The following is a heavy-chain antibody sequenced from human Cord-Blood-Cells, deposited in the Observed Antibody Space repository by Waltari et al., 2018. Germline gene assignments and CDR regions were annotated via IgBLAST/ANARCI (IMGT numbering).Heavy chain of an antibody. CDR2: ISSSSSTI. V-gene: IGHV3-48*01. Sequence: EVQLVESGGGLVQPGGSLRIPCSASGFTFSSYSMNWVRQAPGKGLEWVSYISSSSSTIYYADSVKGRFTISRDNAKNSLYLQMNSLRAEDTAVYYCARDIEYSSSPGRFDPWGQGTLVTVSS. D-gene: IGHD6-6*01. J-gene: IGHJ5*02. CDR1: GFTFSSYS. CDR3: ARDIEYSSSPGRFDP.